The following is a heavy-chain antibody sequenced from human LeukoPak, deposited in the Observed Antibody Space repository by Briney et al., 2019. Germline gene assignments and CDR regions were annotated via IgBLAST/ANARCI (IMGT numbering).Heavy chain of an antibody. Sequence: GGSLRPSCAASGFSFSRHAMNWVRQAPGMGLEWISHISGGSDIIEYADSVKGRFTISRDNGRGSLYLQMNSLRVEDTAVYYCARYGSGKNYIDPFDFWGQGTLVAVSS. J-gene: IGHJ4*02. CDR1: GFSFSRHA. V-gene: IGHV3-48*01. D-gene: IGHD3-10*01. CDR2: ISGGSDII. CDR3: ARYGSGKNYIDPFDF.